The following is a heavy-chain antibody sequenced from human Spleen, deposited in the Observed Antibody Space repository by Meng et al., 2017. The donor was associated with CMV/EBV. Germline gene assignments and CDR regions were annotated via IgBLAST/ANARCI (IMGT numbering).Heavy chain of an antibody. Sequence: SETLSLTCTVSGGFISSYYWSWIRQPPGKGLEWIGYIYYSGSTNYNPSLKSRVTISVDTSKNQFSLKLSSVTAADTAVYYCAGPYCSIGSCYDNWFGSWGQGILVTVSS. V-gene: IGHV4-59*01. J-gene: IGHJ5*01. CDR1: GGFISSYY. D-gene: IGHD2-2*01. CDR2: IYYSGST. CDR3: AGPYCSIGSCYDNWFGS.